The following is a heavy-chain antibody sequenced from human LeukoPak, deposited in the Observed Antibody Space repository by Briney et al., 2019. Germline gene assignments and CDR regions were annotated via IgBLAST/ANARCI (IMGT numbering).Heavy chain of an antibody. J-gene: IGHJ5*02. Sequence: GASVKVSCKASGYAFTSYDINWVRQATGQGLEWMGWMNPNSGNTGYAQKFQGRVTMTRNTSISTAYMELSSLRSEDTAVYYCARAVSGWYNWFDPWGQGTLVTVSS. D-gene: IGHD6-19*01. CDR1: GYAFTSYD. V-gene: IGHV1-8*01. CDR2: MNPNSGNT. CDR3: ARAVSGWYNWFDP.